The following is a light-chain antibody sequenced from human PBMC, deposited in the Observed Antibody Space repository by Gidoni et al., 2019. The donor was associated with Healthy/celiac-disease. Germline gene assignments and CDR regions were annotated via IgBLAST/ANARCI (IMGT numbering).Light chain of an antibody. J-gene: IGLJ3*02. CDR1: SSHIGAGYD. V-gene: IGLV1-40*01. Sequence: QSVLTPPPSVSRPPGQRVTISCTGSSSHIGAGYDVPWYQQLPGTAPKLLIYGNSNRPSGVPDRFSGSKSGTSASLAITGLQAEDEADYYCQSYDSSLSGSGVFGGGTKLTV. CDR2: GNS. CDR3: QSYDSSLSGSGV.